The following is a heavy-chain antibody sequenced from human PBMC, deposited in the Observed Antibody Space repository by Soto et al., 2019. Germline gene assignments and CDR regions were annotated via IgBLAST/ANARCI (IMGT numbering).Heavy chain of an antibody. J-gene: IGHJ4*02. Sequence: QVQLQESGPGLLKPSESLSLTCTVSGGSISSYYWSWIRQPPGKGLEWIGYIYYSGSTNYNPSLKSRVSISVDTSKSQCSLKLSSVTAADTAVYYCARGSAAIMVDWGQGTLVSVSS. D-gene: IGHD2-2*01. CDR3: ARGSAAIMVD. V-gene: IGHV4-59*01. CDR1: GGSISSYY. CDR2: IYYSGST.